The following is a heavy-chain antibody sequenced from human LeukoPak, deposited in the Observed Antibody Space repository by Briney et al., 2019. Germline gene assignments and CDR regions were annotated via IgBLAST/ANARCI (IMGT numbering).Heavy chain of an antibody. CDR2: TNPSGGST. Sequence: ASVKVSCKASGYTFTSYYMHWVRQAPGQGLEWMGITNPSGGSTSYAQKFQGRVTMTRDTSTSTVYMELSSLRSEDTAVYYCARVMSGYDSSGYSSKMFDYWGQGTLVTVSS. CDR3: ARVMSGYDSSGYSSKMFDY. CDR1: GYTFTSYY. D-gene: IGHD3-22*01. V-gene: IGHV1-46*01. J-gene: IGHJ4*02.